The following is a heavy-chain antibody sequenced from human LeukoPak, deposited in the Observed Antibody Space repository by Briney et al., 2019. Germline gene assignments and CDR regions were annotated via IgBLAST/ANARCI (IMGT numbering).Heavy chain of an antibody. CDR3: ARHGDPIVVVPAALYYFDY. D-gene: IGHD2-2*01. V-gene: IGHV4-39*01. CDR2: VYYSGST. Sequence: SETLSLTCTVSGGSISRSSYYWGWIRQPPGKGLEWIGSVYYSGSTYYSPSLKSRVTISVDTSKNQFSLKLTSVTAADTAVYYCARHGDPIVVVPAALYYFDYWGQGTLVTVSS. CDR1: GGSISRSSYY. J-gene: IGHJ4*02.